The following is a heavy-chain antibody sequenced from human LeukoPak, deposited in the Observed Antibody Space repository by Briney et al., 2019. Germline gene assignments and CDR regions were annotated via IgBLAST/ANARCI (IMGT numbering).Heavy chain of an antibody. CDR1: GFTFSVST. J-gene: IGHJ4*02. CDR2: ISPSGTDM. Sequence: GGSLRLSCAASGFTFSVSTMTWVRQAPGKGLEWVSSISPSGTDMYFAQSLKGRFTISRDNTWGTVSLQMSSLRVDDTAVYYCARADCRTASCFLDNWGQGALVTVSS. D-gene: IGHD2-2*01. V-gene: IGHV3-21*01. CDR3: ARADCRTASCFLDN.